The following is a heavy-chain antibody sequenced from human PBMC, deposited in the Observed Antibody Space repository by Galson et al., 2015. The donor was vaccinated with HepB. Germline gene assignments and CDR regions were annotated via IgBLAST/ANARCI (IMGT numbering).Heavy chain of an antibody. CDR1: GFTFSSYG. Sequence: SLRLSCAASGFTFSSYGMHWVRQAPGKGLEWVAVISYDGSNKYYADSVKGRFTISRDNSKNTLYLQMNSLRAEDTAVYYCARGTRWYSSGWFSGFDYWGQGTLVTVSS. V-gene: IGHV3-30*03. CDR2: ISYDGSNK. CDR3: ARGTRWYSSGWFSGFDY. D-gene: IGHD6-19*01. J-gene: IGHJ4*02.